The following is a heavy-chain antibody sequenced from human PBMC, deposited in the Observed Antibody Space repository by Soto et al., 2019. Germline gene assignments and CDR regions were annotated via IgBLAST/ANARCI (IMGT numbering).Heavy chain of an antibody. J-gene: IGHJ5*02. CDR1: DGSISSGGYS. CDR2: MYHSGST. V-gene: IGHV4-30-2*01. D-gene: IGHD1-1*01. Sequence: SETLSLTCAVSDGSISSGGYSWSWIRQPPGKGLEWIGYMYHSGSTYYNPSLKSRVTVSIDRSKNQFSLKLSSVTAADTAVYYWARDQLEANCFDPWGQGTLVTVSS. CDR3: ARDQLEANCFDP.